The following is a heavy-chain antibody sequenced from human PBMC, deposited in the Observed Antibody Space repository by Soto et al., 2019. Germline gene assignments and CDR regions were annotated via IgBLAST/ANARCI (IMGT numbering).Heavy chain of an antibody. V-gene: IGHV5-10-1*01. D-gene: IGHD3-10*01. CDR1: GYSFTSYW. CDR3: ARHGLGSVSPGYYAMDV. J-gene: IGHJ6*02. Sequence: GESLRNYYRGSGYSFTSYWISWVRQMPGKGPEWMGRIDPRDSQSDYSPSLQGHVTISVDKSISTAYLQWSSLKASDTAMYYCARHGLGSVSPGYYAMDVWGQGTTVTVSS. CDR2: IDPRDSQS.